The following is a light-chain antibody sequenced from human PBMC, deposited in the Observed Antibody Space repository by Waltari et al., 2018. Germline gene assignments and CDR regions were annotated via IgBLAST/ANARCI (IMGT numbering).Light chain of an antibody. CDR2: GAS. Sequence: ETAMTQSPANLSVSPGERATLSCRASQSVSSNLAWYQQKPGQAPRLLIYGASNRATGIPARFSGSGSGTEFTLTISSLQSEDFAVYYCQQYHNWPPKTFGQGTKVEIK. CDR3: QQYHNWPPKT. CDR1: QSVSSN. V-gene: IGKV3-15*01. J-gene: IGKJ1*01.